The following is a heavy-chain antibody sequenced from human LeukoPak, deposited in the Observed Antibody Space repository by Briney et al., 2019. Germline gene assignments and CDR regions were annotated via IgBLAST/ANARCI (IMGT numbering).Heavy chain of an antibody. J-gene: IGHJ6*04. CDR2: ISAYNGNT. CDR1: GYMFTSYG. Sequence: ASVKVSCKASGYMFTSYGLSWVRQAPGQGLEWMGWISAYNGNTRYAQKFLGRVTMTTDTSTRTAYMEMRSLRSDDTAVYYCARDRRGRAVANPYYYNGMDVWGEGTTVTVSS. V-gene: IGHV1-18*01. CDR3: ARDRRGRAVANPYYYNGMDV. D-gene: IGHD6-19*01.